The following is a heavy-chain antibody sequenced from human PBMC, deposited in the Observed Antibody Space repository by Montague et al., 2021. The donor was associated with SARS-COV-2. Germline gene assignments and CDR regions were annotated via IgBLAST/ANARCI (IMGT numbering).Heavy chain of an antibody. D-gene: IGHD2-2*01. CDR1: GGSFSNYY. V-gene: IGHV4-34*01. Sequence: SETLSLTCAISGGSFSNYYWSWIRQPPGKGLEWIGEVNQSGATIYNPSVKSGVTISEDTSKNQFYLRSNSVTAADTAVYYCAGGRRPVVVPGAGPAGRAFDIWGQGTMVTVSS. J-gene: IGHJ3*02. CDR3: AGGRRPVVVPGAGPAGRAFDI. CDR2: VNQSGAT.